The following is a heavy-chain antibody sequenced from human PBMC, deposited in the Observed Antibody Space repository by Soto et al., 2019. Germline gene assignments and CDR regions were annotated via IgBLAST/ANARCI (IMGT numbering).Heavy chain of an antibody. CDR2: IYPGDSDT. V-gene: IGHV5-51*01. D-gene: IGHD5-12*01. Sequence: XGSRRLSCNFSGDSCTSYWIGWVLQRPGKGLEWMGIIYPGDSDTRYSPSFQGQVTISADKSISTAYLQWSSLKASDTAMYYCARVESGYVPDYWGQGTLVTVSS. CDR1: GDSCTSYW. CDR3: ARVESGYVPDY. J-gene: IGHJ4*02.